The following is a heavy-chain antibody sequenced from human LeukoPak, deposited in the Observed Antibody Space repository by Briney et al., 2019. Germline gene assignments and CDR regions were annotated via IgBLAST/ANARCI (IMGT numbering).Heavy chain of an antibody. V-gene: IGHV1-2*02. Sequence: ASVKVSCKASGGTFSSYAISWVRQAPGQGLEWMGWINPNSGGTNYAQKFQGRVTMTRDTSISTAYMELSRLRSDDTAVYYCARTSGGMIVVPTGPDYWGQGTLVTVSS. CDR1: GGTFSSYA. D-gene: IGHD3-22*01. CDR2: INPNSGGT. CDR3: ARTSGGMIVVPTGPDY. J-gene: IGHJ4*02.